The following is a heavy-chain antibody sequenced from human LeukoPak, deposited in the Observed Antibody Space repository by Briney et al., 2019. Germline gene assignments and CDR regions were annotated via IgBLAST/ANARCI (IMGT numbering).Heavy chain of an antibody. CDR1: GFTFSSYG. J-gene: IGHJ4*02. V-gene: IGHV3-30*02. Sequence: GGSLRLSCAASGFTFSSYGMHWVRQAPGKGLEWVAFIRYDGSNKYYADSVKGRFTISRDNSKNTLYLQMNSLRAEDTAVYYCAKENWFKLGYFDYWGQGTLVTVSS. CDR2: IRYDGSNK. CDR3: AKENWFKLGYFDY. D-gene: IGHD3-9*01.